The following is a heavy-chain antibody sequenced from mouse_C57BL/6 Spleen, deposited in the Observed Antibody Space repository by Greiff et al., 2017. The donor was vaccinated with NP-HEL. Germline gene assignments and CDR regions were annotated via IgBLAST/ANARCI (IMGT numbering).Heavy chain of an antibody. J-gene: IGHJ2*01. CDR3: ARLEER. V-gene: IGHV2-9*02. CDR2: IWAGGST. Sequence: VKLVESGPGLVAPSQSLSITCTVSGFSLTSYGVHWVRQPPGKGLEWLGVIWAGGSTNYNSALMSRLSISKDNSKSQVFLTKNSLKTEDTAMYYCARLEERWGQGTTLVVSS. CDR1: GFSLTSYG.